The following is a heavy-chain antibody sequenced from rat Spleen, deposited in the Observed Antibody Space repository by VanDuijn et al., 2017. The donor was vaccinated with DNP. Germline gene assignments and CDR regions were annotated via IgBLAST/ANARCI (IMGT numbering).Heavy chain of an antibody. CDR2: INTDGGST. CDR1: GFTFSNYW. D-gene: IGHD1-11*01. CDR3: AKGLTEDY. V-gene: IGHV5-58*01. Sequence: EVQLVESGGDLVQPGRSLKLSCVAAGFTFSNYWMYWNRQAPGKGLEWVASINTDGGSTYYSDSVKGRFTISRDNAENTVYLQMNSLRSEDTATYYCAKGLTEDYWGQGTLVTVSS. J-gene: IGHJ3*01.